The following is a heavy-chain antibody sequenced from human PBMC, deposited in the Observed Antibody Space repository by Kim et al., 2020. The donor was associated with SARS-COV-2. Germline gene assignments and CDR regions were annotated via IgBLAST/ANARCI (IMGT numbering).Heavy chain of an antibody. CDR3: ARLHQALDY. V-gene: IGHV4-61*01. CDR2: IHYGGAI. CDR1: GGSVTSGTHY. D-gene: IGHD2-2*01. J-gene: IGHJ4*03. Sequence: SETLSLTCTVSGGSVTSGTHYWTWIRQSPGKGLEWIGYIHYGGAINYNPSLKSRVTMSVDTSKNQFSLKLTSVTPADTAVYYCARLHQALDYWGHGALVT.